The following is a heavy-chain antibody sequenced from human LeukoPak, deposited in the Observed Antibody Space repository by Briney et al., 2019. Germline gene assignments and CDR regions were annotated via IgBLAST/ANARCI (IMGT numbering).Heavy chain of an antibody. CDR3: ARDGVGAPPDY. D-gene: IGHD1-26*01. CDR1: GFTFRGYG. J-gene: IGHJ4*02. V-gene: IGHV3-23*01. Sequence: GGTLRLSCAASGFTFRGYGMSWVRQAPGKGLEWVSAIRGSGVTTYYADSVKGRFTISRDNSRTTLYLLMNSLRAEDTAVYYCARDGVGAPPDYWGQGTQVTVSS. CDR2: IRGSGVTT.